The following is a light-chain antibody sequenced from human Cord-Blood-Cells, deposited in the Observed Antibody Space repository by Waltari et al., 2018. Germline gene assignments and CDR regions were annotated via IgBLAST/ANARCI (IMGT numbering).Light chain of an antibody. Sequence: IQMTQSPSSLSASVGGQVTITCRASQSISSYLNWYQQKPGKAPKLLIYAASSLQSGVPSRFSGSGSGTDFTLTISSLQPEDFATYYCQQSYSTPRTFGQGTKVEIK. CDR1: QSISSY. CDR2: AAS. V-gene: IGKV1-39*01. CDR3: QQSYSTPRT. J-gene: IGKJ1*01.